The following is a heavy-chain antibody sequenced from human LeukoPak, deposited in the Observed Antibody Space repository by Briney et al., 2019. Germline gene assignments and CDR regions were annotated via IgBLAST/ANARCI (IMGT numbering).Heavy chain of an antibody. J-gene: IGHJ4*02. CDR2: ISWNSGSI. V-gene: IGHV3-9*01. CDR3: AKGGHYDILTGDFDY. CDR1: GFTFDDYA. D-gene: IGHD3-9*01. Sequence: GGSLRLSCAASGFTFDDYAMLWVRQAPGKGLEWVSGISWNSGSIGYADSVKGRFTISRDNAKNSLYLQMNSLRAEDTALYYCAKGGHYDILTGDFDYWGQGTLVTVSS.